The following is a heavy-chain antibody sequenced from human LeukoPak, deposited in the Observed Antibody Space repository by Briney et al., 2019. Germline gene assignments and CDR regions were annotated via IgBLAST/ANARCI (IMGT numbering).Heavy chain of an antibody. V-gene: IGHV3-30-3*01. CDR1: GFTFSSYA. J-gene: IGHJ4*02. CDR2: ISYDGSNK. Sequence: AGGSLRLSCAASGFTFSSYAMHWVRQAPGKGLEWVAVISYDGSNKYYADSVKGRFTISRDNSKNTLYLQMNSLRAEDTAVYYCTVWGIVVVVAAKVPGSWGQGTLVTVSS. D-gene: IGHD2-15*01. CDR3: TVWGIVVVVAAKVPGS.